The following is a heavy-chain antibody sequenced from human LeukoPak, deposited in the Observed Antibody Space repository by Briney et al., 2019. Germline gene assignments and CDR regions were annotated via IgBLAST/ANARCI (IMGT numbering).Heavy chain of an antibody. V-gene: IGHV1-69*06. CDR3: ARDGSGPYYGMDV. Sequence: ASVKVSCKASGYTFTGYYMHWVRQAPGQGLEWMGGIIPIFGTANYAQKFQGRVTITADKSTSTAYMELSSLRSEDTAVYYCARDGSGPYYGMDVWGKGTTVTVSS. D-gene: IGHD3-10*01. CDR1: GYTFTGYY. CDR2: IIPIFGTA. J-gene: IGHJ6*04.